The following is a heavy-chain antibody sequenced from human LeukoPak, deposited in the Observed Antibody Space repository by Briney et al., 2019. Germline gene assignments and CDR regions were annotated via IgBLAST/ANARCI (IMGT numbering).Heavy chain of an antibody. CDR2: IRFDGSNK. CDR3: AKDYDFWSGYYSPTRGYFDY. J-gene: IGHJ4*02. D-gene: IGHD3-3*01. V-gene: IGHV3-30*02. CDR1: GFTFSSSA. Sequence: GGSLRLSCAASGFTFSSSAMHWVRQAPGKGLEWVSFIRFDGSNKYYADSVKGRFTISRDNSKNSLYLQMNSLRAEDTAVYYCAKDYDFWSGYYSPTRGYFDYRGQGTLVTVSS.